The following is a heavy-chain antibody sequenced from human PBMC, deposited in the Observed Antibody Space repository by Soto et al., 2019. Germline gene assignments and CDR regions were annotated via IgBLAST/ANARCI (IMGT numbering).Heavy chain of an antibody. CDR1: GGSISSYY. CDR2: IYYSGST. J-gene: IGHJ4*02. D-gene: IGHD3-22*01. Sequence: SETLSLTCTVSGGSISSYYWSWIRQPPGKGLEWIGYIYYSGSTNYNPSLKSRVTISVDTSKNQLSLKLSSVTAADTVVYYCARGLVGTYYYDSSGYYFDYWGQGTLVTVSS. CDR3: ARGLVGTYYYDSSGYYFDY. V-gene: IGHV4-59*01.